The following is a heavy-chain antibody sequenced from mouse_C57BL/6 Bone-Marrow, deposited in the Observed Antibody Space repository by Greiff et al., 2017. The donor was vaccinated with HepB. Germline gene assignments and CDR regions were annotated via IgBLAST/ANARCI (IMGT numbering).Heavy chain of an antibody. CDR1: GYAFTNYL. J-gene: IGHJ3*01. CDR2: INPGSGGT. V-gene: IGHV1-54*01. Sequence: VQLQQSGAELVRPGPSVKVSCKASGYAFTNYLIEWVKQRPGQGLEWIGVINPGSGGTNYNEKFKGKATLTADKSSSTAYMQLSSLTSEDSAVYFWGGLPWFAYWGQGTLVTVSA. CDR3: GGLPWFAY.